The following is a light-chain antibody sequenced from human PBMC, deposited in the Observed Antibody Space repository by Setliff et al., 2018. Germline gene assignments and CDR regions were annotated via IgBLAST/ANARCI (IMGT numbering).Light chain of an antibody. CDR3: MQALQTPLT. V-gene: IGKV2-28*01. CDR1: QSLLHKNGRMH. J-gene: IGKJ4*01. Sequence: DIVMTQSPLSLPVTPGEPASISCTSSQSLLHKNGRMHLAWYLQKPGQSPQLLISLASNRASGVPDRFTGSGSGTDFTLKISRVEAEDVGVYYCMQALQTPLTFGGGTKVDIK. CDR2: LAS.